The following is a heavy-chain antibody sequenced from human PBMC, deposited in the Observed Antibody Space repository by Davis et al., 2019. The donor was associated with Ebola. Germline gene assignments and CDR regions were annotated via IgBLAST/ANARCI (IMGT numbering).Heavy chain of an antibody. V-gene: IGHV3-23*01. CDR1: GFVFRNYV. CDR3: VKDRFTVVVVHGGFDF. D-gene: IGHD2-15*01. CDR2: LGTSADT. J-gene: IGHJ4*02. Sequence: PGGSLRLSCAASGFVFRNYVMSWVRQAPGKGLEWVSTLGTSADTYYAESVKGRFTISRDNSKDTLYLQMRSLRTEDTAVYYCVKDRFTVVVVHGGFDFWGQGALVTVSS.